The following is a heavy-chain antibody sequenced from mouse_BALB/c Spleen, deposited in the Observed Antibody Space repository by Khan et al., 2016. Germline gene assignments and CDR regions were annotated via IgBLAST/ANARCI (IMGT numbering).Heavy chain of an antibody. CDR1: GFTFSNYW. V-gene: IGHV6-6*02. J-gene: IGHJ3*01. CDR3: TTGFAY. Sequence: EVKLEVSGGGLVQPGGSMKLSCVACGFTFSNYWMNWVRQSPEKGLEWVAEIRLKSNNYATHYAESVKGRFTISRDDSKSSVYLQMNNLRAEDTGIYYCTTGFAYWGQGTLVTVSA. CDR2: IRLKSNNYAT.